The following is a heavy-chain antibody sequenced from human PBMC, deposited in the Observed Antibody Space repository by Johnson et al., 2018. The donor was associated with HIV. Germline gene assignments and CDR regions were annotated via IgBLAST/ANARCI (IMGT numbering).Heavy chain of an antibody. CDR3: AGRSSAWYEDAFDS. V-gene: IGHV3-48*04. Sequence: VQLVESGGGSVQPGGSLRLSCAASGFTFSSYGMHWVRQAPGKGLEWVSYISSSGTTIYSADSVKGRFTTSRDNTNNSLYLQMNSLRVEDTAIYYCAGRSSAWYEDAFDSWGQGTMVTVSS. J-gene: IGHJ3*02. D-gene: IGHD6-19*01. CDR1: GFTFSSYG. CDR2: ISSSGTTI.